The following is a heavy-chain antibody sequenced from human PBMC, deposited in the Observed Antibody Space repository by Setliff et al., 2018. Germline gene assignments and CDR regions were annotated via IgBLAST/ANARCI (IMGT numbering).Heavy chain of an antibody. CDR2: ISVSGTYI. D-gene: IGHD1-20*01. CDR3: ARYKDKDFDF. J-gene: IGHJ4*02. V-gene: IGHV3-11*03. Sequence: GGSLRLSCEASGFSFREYYMSWIRQAPGKGLEWVSYISVSGTYIDYADSVKGRFTISRDNAKNTLYLQISRLGVEDTAVYYCARYKDKDFDFWGQGTLVTVSS. CDR1: GFSFREYY.